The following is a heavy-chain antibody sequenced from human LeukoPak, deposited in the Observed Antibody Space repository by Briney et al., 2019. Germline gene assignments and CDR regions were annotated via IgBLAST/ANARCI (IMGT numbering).Heavy chain of an antibody. CDR3: AKDLGDWSAVAGDY. J-gene: IGHJ4*02. CDR2: ICYDGTYK. Sequence: PGRSLRLSCAASGFTFSSYGMHWVRQAPGKGLEWVAFICYDGTYKSYADSVKGRFTISRDNSKNTLYLQMNSLRAEDTAVYYCAKDLGDWSAVAGDYWGQGTLVTVSS. V-gene: IGHV3-30*02. D-gene: IGHD6-19*01. CDR1: GFTFSSYG.